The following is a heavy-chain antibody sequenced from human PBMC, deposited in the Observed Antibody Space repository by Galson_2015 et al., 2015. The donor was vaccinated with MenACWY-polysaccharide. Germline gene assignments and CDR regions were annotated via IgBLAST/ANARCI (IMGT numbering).Heavy chain of an antibody. CDR3: ARDCDYDASMTYYNLDS. V-gene: IGHV1-3*01. CDR1: GYTFTSYA. D-gene: IGHD3-10*01. CDR2: IHAGNGNT. Sequence: SVKVSCKAYGYTFTSYAMNWARQAPGQRLEWMGWIHAGNGNTKYSQKFKGRVTITRDTSESTVYMERRSLRSEDTAVSYCARDCDYDASMTYYNLDSWLQGTLLAVSS. J-gene: IGHJ4*02.